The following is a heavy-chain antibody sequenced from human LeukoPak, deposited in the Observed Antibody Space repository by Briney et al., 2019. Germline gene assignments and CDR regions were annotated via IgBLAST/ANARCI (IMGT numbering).Heavy chain of an antibody. J-gene: IGHJ4*02. V-gene: IGHV3-30-3*01. CDR2: ISYDGSNK. CDR3: ARENSGLDY. Sequence: GMSLRLSCAASGFTFSSYAMHWVRQAPGKGLEWVAVISYDGSNKYYADSVKGRFTISRDNSKNTLYLQMNSLRAEDTAVYYCARENSGLDYWGQGTLVTVSS. CDR1: GFTFSSYA. D-gene: IGHD5/OR15-5a*01.